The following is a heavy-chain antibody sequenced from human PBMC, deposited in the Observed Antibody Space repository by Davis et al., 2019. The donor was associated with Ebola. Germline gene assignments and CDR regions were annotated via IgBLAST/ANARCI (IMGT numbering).Heavy chain of an antibody. CDR1: GYTFTGYY. V-gene: IGHV1-2*02. Sequence: ASVKVSCKASGYTFTGYYMHWVRQAPGQGLEWMGWINPNSGGTNYAQKFQGRVTMTRDTSISTAYMELSRLRSDDTAVYYCARADYIVLMVYAIADHWYFDLWGRGTLVTVSS. J-gene: IGHJ2*01. CDR3: ARADYIVLMVYAIADHWYFDL. D-gene: IGHD2-8*01. CDR2: INPNSGGT.